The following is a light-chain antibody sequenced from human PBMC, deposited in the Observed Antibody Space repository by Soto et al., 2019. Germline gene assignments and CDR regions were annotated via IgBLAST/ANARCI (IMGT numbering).Light chain of an antibody. CDR1: QSLSNN. J-gene: IGKJ1*01. V-gene: IGKV3D-15*01. CDR3: QQYNNWPRT. Sequence: EIVLTQSPDTLSLSPGERATLSCRASQSLSNNIYLSWYQHKPGQAPRLLIYDVSNRATDIPARFSGSGSGTEFTLTISSLQSEDFAVYYCQQYNNWPRTFGQGTKVDIK. CDR2: DVS.